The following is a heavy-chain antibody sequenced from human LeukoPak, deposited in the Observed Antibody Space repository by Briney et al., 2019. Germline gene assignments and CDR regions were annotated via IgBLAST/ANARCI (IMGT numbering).Heavy chain of an antibody. D-gene: IGHD2-2*01. Sequence: GASVKVSCKASGYTFTSYVISWVRQAPGQGLEWMGWISAYNGNTNYAQKLQGRVTMTTDTSTSTAYMELRSLRSDDTAVYYCARVGDCSSTSCYYYYMDVWGKGTTVTVSS. CDR1: GYTFTSYV. CDR2: ISAYNGNT. V-gene: IGHV1-18*01. J-gene: IGHJ6*03. CDR3: ARVGDCSSTSCYYYYMDV.